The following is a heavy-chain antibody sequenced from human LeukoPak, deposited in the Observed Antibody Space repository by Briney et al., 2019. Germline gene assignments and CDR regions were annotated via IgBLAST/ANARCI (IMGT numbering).Heavy chain of an antibody. V-gene: IGHV3-7*01. CDR1: GFTFSSYE. CDR3: ARNKAPFY. CDR2: MKHDGSED. J-gene: IGHJ4*02. Sequence: GGSLRLSCAASGFTFSSYEMNWVRQAPGKGLEWVGNMKHDGSEDYYLDSVKGRFTIFTENAKSLRWLRMNSLVNEDTAVLYSARNKAPFYWGPGSPVTVSS.